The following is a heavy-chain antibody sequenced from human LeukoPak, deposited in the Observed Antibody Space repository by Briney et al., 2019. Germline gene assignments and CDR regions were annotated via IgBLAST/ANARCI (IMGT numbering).Heavy chain of an antibody. J-gene: IGHJ5*02. CDR1: GYTFTGYY. CDR3: AIRGVIVYWFDP. CDR2: FDPEDGET. D-gene: IGHD3-10*01. Sequence: ASVKVSCKASGYTFTGYYMHWVRQAPGQGLEWMGGFDPEDGETIYAQKFQGRVTMTEDTSTDTAYMELSSLRSEDTAVHYCAIRGVIVYWFDPWGQGTLVTVSS. V-gene: IGHV1-24*01.